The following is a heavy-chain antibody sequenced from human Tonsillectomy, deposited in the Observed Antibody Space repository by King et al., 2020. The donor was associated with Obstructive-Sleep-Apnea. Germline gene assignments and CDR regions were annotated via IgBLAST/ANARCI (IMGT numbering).Heavy chain of an antibody. CDR2: MNPNSGNT. J-gene: IGHJ4*02. CDR3: ARWRSYSYYFDY. Sequence: VQLVESGAEVKKPGASVKVSCKASGYTFTNYEINWVRQATGQGLEWMGWMNPNSGNTGYAQNFQGRVTMTRNTSISTAYMELSSLTSEDTAVYYCARWRSYSYYFDYWGQGTLVTVSS. V-gene: IGHV1-8*01. D-gene: IGHD1-26*01. CDR1: GYTFTNYE.